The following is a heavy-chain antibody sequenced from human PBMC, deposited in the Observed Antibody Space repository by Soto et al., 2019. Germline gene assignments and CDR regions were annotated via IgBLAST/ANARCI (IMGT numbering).Heavy chain of an antibody. J-gene: IGHJ5*02. D-gene: IGHD3-10*01. CDR1: GGSISSGDYY. Sequence: SETLSLTCTVSGGSISSGDYYWSWIRQPPGKGLEWIGYIYYSGSTYHNPSLKSRVTISVDTSKNQFSLKLSSVTAADTAVYYCARERGSGSYYNAINWFDPWGQGTLVTVSS. V-gene: IGHV4-30-4*01. CDR3: ARERGSGSYYNAINWFDP. CDR2: IYYSGST.